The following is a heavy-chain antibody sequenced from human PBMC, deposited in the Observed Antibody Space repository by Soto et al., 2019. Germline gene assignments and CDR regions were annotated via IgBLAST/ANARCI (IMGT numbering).Heavy chain of an antibody. CDR3: AKDRDDYGDYVRGLDP. J-gene: IGHJ5*02. D-gene: IGHD4-17*01. V-gene: IGHV3-30*18. Sequence: QVQLVESGGSVVQPGRSLRLSCAASGFTFSSDGMHWVRQAPGKGLEWVAVIAYDGSNKYYADSVKGRFTISRDNSKNTLYLQMNSLRAEDTAVYYCAKDRDDYGDYVRGLDPWGQGTLVTVSS. CDR1: GFTFSSDG. CDR2: IAYDGSNK.